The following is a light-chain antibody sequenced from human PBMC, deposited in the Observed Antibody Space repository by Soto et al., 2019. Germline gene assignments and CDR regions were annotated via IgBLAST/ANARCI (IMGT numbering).Light chain of an antibody. CDR2: GAS. J-gene: IGKJ2*01. CDR3: QQYTSWPLYT. CDR1: QSVSSD. V-gene: IGKV3-15*01. Sequence: EIVMTQSPATLSVSPGERATLSCRASQSVSSDLAWYHQKPGQAPRLLIFGASTRASGIPARFSGSGSGTEFTLTIGSLQSEDLAVYYCQQYTSWPLYTFGQGTKLEIK.